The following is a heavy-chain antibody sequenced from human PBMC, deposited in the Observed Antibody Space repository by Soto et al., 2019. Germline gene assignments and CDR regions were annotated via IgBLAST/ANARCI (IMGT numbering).Heavy chain of an antibody. J-gene: IGHJ5*02. CDR1: GFTFSSDA. CDR3: AKDTIEYSYGPQMFYA. D-gene: IGHD5-18*01. Sequence: PGGSLRLSCAAPGFTFSSDAMSWVRQAPGKGLEWVSAISGSGGSTYYADSVKGRFTISRDNSKNTLYLQMNSLRAEDTAVYYCAKDTIEYSYGPQMFYAWGQGTLVTVAS. V-gene: IGHV3-23*01. CDR2: ISGSGGST.